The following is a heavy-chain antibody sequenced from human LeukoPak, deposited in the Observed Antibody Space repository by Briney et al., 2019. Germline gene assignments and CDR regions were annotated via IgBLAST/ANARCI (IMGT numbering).Heavy chain of an antibody. Sequence: QPGRSLRLSCAASGFTFRDSAMHWVRHVPGKGLEWVSSISWNSDNIDYVDSVKGRFTISRDNAKNSLYLQMNSPRPEDTAFYYCAKEGSVCTNGICRYFDFWGQGALVTVSS. V-gene: IGHV3-9*01. J-gene: IGHJ4*02. D-gene: IGHD2-8*01. CDR3: AKEGSVCTNGICRYFDF. CDR2: ISWNSDNI. CDR1: GFTFRDSA.